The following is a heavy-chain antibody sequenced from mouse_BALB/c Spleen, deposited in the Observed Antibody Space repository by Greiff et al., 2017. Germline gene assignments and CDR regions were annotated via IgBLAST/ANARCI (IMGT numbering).Heavy chain of an antibody. CDR1: GDSITSGY. Sequence: VQLQQSGPSLVKPSQTLSLTCSVTGDSITSGYWNWIRKFPGNKLEYMGYISYSGSTYYNPSLKSRISTTRDTSKNQYYLQLNSVTTEETATYYCARYQGLGLTWYFDYWGQGTTLTVSS. J-gene: IGHJ2*01. D-gene: IGHD3-3*01. V-gene: IGHV3-8*02. CDR2: ISYSGST. CDR3: ARYQGLGLTWYFDY.